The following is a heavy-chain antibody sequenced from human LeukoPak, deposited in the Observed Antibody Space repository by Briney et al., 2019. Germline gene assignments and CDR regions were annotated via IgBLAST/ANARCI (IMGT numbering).Heavy chain of an antibody. CDR2: IYYSGST. Sequence: PSETLSLTCTVSGGSISSYYWSRIRQPPGKGLEWIGYIYYSGSTSYNPSLKSRVTISVDTSKNQFSLKLSSVTAADTAVYYCARYTAMVRDYFDYWGQGTLVTVSS. CDR3: ARYTAMVRDYFDY. CDR1: GGSISSYY. V-gene: IGHV4-59*01. D-gene: IGHD5-18*01. J-gene: IGHJ4*02.